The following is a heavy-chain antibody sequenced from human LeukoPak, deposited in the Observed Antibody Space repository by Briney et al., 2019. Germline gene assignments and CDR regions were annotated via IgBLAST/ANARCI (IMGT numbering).Heavy chain of an antibody. V-gene: IGHV7-4-1*02. CDR1: GYTFTSYD. J-gene: IGHJ5*02. Sequence: ASVKVSCKASGYTFTSYDINWVRQAPGQGLEWMGWINTNTGNPTYAQGFTGRFVFSLDTSVSTAHLQISGLKAEDTAIYYCASSPGYCSGGSCYLAPFDPWGQGTLVIVSS. D-gene: IGHD2-15*01. CDR2: INTNTGNP. CDR3: ASSPGYCSGGSCYLAPFDP.